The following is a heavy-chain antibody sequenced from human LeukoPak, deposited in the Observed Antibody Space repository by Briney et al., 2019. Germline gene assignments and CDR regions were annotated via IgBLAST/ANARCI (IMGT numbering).Heavy chain of an antibody. CDR3: ARSQNYYGSGDY. Sequence: SETLSLTCTVSGDSVSNGNYYWSWLRQPPGKALEWIGYIYYTGNTYYNPSLGGRVTISVDTSRNHFSVKLSSVAAADTAVYYCARSQNYYGSGDYWSQGTLVTVSS. CDR2: IYYTGNT. D-gene: IGHD3-10*01. V-gene: IGHV4-61*03. J-gene: IGHJ4*02. CDR1: GDSVSNGNYY.